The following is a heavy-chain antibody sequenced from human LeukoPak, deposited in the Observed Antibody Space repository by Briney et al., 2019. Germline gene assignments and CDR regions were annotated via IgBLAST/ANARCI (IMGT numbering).Heavy chain of an antibody. Sequence: PGGPLRLSCAASGFILSDHYIDWVRQAPGKGLEWVGRTRNKANSYTTEYAASVKGRFTISRDDPKNLLYLQMNSLKSEDTAVYYCGRSGRYRPSDLWGQGTLVTVSS. V-gene: IGHV3-72*01. D-gene: IGHD1-26*01. J-gene: IGHJ5*02. CDR1: GFILSDHY. CDR2: TRNKANSYTT. CDR3: GRSGRYRPSDL.